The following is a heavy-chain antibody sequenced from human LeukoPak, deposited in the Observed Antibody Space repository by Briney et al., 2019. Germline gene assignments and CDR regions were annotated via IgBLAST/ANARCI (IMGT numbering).Heavy chain of an antibody. V-gene: IGHV3-48*04. CDR3: AKDQYATVHNVPFDY. J-gene: IGHJ4*02. CDR2: ISSSSNTI. D-gene: IGHD4-17*01. CDR1: GFTFSSYN. Sequence: GGSLRLSCAASGFTFSSYNMNWVRQAPGKGPEWVSYISSSSNTIYYADSVKGRFTISRDNAKNSLYLQMNSLRAEDTAVYYCAKDQYATVHNVPFDYWGQGTLVTVSS.